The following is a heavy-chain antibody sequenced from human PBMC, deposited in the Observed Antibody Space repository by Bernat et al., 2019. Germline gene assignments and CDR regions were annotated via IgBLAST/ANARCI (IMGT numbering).Heavy chain of an antibody. CDR1: GYTFTSYA. V-gene: IGHV1-3*01. CDR3: ARGGDCSGGSCSLKF. D-gene: IGHD2-15*01. CDR2: INAGNGNT. Sequence: QVQLLQSGAEVKKPGASVKVSCKASGYTFTSYAMHWVRQAPGQRLEWMGWINAGNGNTKYSQKFQGRVTITRDTSASTAYMELSSLRSEDTAVYYCARGGDCSGGSCSLKFWGQGTLVTVSS. J-gene: IGHJ4*02.